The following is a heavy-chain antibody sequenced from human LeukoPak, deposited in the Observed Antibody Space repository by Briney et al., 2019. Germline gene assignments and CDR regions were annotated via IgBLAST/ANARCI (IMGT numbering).Heavy chain of an antibody. Sequence: SQTLSLTCTVSGGSISSGGYYWSWIRQHPGKGLEWIGYIYYSGSTYYNPSLKSRVTISVDTSKNQFSLKLSSVTAADTAVYYCVRGNWNSLDYWGQGTLVTVSS. V-gene: IGHV4-31*03. D-gene: IGHD1-7*01. CDR1: GGSISSGGYY. CDR3: VRGNWNSLDY. J-gene: IGHJ4*02. CDR2: IYYSGST.